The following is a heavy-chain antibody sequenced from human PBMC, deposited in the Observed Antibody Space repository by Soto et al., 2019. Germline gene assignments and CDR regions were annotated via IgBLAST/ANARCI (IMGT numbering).Heavy chain of an antibody. CDR2: IYSGGST. CDR3: ARSSNSIAAAGTGFDY. Sequence: LRLSCAASGFTVISNYMSWVRQAPGKGLEWVSVIYSGGSTYYADSVKGRFTISRDNSKNTLYLQMNSLRADDTAVYYCARSSNSIAAAGTGFDYWGQGTLVTVSS. CDR1: GFTVISNY. D-gene: IGHD6-13*01. J-gene: IGHJ4*02. V-gene: IGHV3-53*01.